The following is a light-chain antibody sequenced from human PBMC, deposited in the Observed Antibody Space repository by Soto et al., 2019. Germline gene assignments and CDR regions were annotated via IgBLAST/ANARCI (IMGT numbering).Light chain of an antibody. Sequence: EIVLTQSPGTLSLSPGERATLSCRASQSVSSSYLAWYQQKPGQAPRLLIYGASSRATGIPDMFSGSGSGKDFTLTISRLEPEDFAVYYCQQYGSSPRTFGQGTKVEIK. CDR1: QSVSSSY. CDR3: QQYGSSPRT. CDR2: GAS. V-gene: IGKV3-20*01. J-gene: IGKJ1*01.